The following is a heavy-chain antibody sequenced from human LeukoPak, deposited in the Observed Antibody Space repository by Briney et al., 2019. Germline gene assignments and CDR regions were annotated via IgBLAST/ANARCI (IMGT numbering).Heavy chain of an antibody. CDR1: GGSISSGGYY. J-gene: IGHJ5*02. V-gene: IGHV4-31*03. Sequence: SQTLSLTCTVSGGSISSGGYYWSWIRQHPGKGLEWIGSIYYSGSTYYNPSLKSRVTISVDTSKNQFSLKLSSVTAADTAVYYGASFLVVVAATPKKSASWFDPWGQGTLVTVSS. CDR3: ASFLVVVAATPKKSASWFDP. CDR2: IYYSGST. D-gene: IGHD2-15*01.